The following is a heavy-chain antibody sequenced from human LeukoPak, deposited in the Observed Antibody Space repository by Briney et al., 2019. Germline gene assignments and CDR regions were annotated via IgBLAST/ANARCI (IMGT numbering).Heavy chain of an antibody. V-gene: IGHV3-66*01. CDR2: IYSGGST. CDR1: GFSFSNYW. Sequence: GGSLRLSCAATGFSFSNYWMTWVRQAPGKGLEWVSVIYSGGSTYYADSVKGRFTISRDNSKNTLYLQMDGLRAEDTAVYYCAKVGGYGSGSYYFDYWGQGTLVTVSS. J-gene: IGHJ4*02. D-gene: IGHD3-10*01. CDR3: AKVGGYGSGSYYFDY.